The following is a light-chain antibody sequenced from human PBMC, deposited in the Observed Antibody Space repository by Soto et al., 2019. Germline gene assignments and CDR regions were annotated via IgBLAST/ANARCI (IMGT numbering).Light chain of an antibody. V-gene: IGLV1-47*01. Sequence: QSVLTQPPSACGTPGERITNCSSRSSTNLVSNYVYWYQQRPGTAPKLLIYSKKQRRSGVPDRFSGSKPGTSASLAISGLRSEDEADYYCATWDDSLSLWVFVGGTKLTVL. CDR3: ATWDDSLSLWV. CDR1: STNLVSNY. J-gene: IGLJ3*02. CDR2: SKK.